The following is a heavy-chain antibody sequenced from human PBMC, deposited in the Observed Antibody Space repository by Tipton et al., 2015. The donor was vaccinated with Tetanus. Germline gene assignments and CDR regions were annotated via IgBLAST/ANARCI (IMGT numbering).Heavy chain of an antibody. CDR2: ISPIGRT. V-gene: IGHV4-61*08. D-gene: IGHD3-3*01. J-gene: IGHJ4*01. CDR1: GASLRGGDYH. CDR3: VRATYEFPNTGPLDY. Sequence: TLSLTCTVSGASLRGGDYHWSWIRQPPGKGLEWLAYISPIGRTNSYYDLKSRITISQDNSKNQFSLRLTSVTAADTAVYYCVRATYEFPNTGPLDYWGPGSVVTVAS.